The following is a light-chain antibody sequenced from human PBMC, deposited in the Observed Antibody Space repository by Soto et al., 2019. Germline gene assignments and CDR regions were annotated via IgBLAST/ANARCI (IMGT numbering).Light chain of an antibody. J-gene: IGLJ2*01. Sequence: QSALTQPASVSGSPGQLITISCTGTSSDVGGYNYVSWYQQHPGKAPKLMIYDVSNRPSGVSNRFSGSKSGNTASLTISGLQAEDEADYYCSSYTSSSIVVFGGGTKVTVL. CDR1: SSDVGGYNY. CDR2: DVS. CDR3: SSYTSSSIVV. V-gene: IGLV2-14*01.